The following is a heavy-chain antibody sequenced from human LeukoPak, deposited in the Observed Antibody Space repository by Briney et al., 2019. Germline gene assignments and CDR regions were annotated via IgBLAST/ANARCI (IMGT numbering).Heavy chain of an antibody. CDR3: ARDPLSTNDFDI. Sequence: SETLSLTCTVSGVSITNSYWNWIRQSPGKGLEWIGYINYSGTTNYNPSLRGRVTISVDTSKNQFSLKLSSVTAADTAVYFCARDPLSTNDFDIWGQGTMVTVSS. CDR2: INYSGTT. J-gene: IGHJ3*02. CDR1: GVSITNSY. V-gene: IGHV4-59*01. D-gene: IGHD1-1*01.